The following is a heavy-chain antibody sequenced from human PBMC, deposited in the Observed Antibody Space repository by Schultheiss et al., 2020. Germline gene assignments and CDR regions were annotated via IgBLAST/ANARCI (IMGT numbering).Heavy chain of an antibody. D-gene: IGHD2-2*01. CDR2: IYYSGST. Sequence: SETLSLTCTVSGGSISSYYWSWIRQPPGKGLEWIGSIYYSGSTYYNPSLKSRVTISVDTSKNQFSLKLSSVTAADAAVYYCARDRHIVVVPAATPYGMDVWGQGTTVTVPS. J-gene: IGHJ6*02. V-gene: IGHV4-59*12. CDR3: ARDRHIVVVPAATPYGMDV. CDR1: GGSISSYY.